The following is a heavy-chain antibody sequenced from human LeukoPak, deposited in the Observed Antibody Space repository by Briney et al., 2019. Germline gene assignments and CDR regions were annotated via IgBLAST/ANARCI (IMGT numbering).Heavy chain of an antibody. CDR1: GFTFSSYS. CDR2: ISSSSTI. CDR3: ARDFQFIQPDAFDI. J-gene: IGHJ3*02. V-gene: IGHV3-48*04. Sequence: GGSLRLSCAASGFTFSSYSMNWVRQAPGKGLECVSYISSSSTIYYADSVKGRFTISRDNAKNSLYLQMKSLRAEDTAVYYCARDFQFIQPDAFDIWGQGTMVTVSS. D-gene: IGHD2-21*01.